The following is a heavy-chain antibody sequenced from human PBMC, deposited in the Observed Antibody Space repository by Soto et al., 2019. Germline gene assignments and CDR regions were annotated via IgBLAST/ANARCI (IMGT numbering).Heavy chain of an antibody. V-gene: IGHV6-1*01. D-gene: IGHD6-13*01. CDR2: TYYRSKWYN. CDR1: GDSVSSNSAA. CDR3: ARDRDSGYSSSWYLPPYYCMDV. J-gene: IGHJ6*02. Sequence: SQTLSLTCAISGDSVSSNSAAWNWIRPSPSRGLEWLGRTYYRSKWYNDYAVSVKSRITINPDTSKNQFSLQLNSVTPEDTAVYYCARDRDSGYSSSWYLPPYYCMDVWGQGTTVTVSS.